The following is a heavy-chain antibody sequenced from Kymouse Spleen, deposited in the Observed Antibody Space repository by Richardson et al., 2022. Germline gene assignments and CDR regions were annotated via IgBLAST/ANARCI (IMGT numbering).Heavy chain of an antibody. CDR2: INHSGST. J-gene: IGHJ5*02. CDR3: ARDSYGPYGSGRNNWFDP. CDR1: GGSFSGYY. Sequence: QVQLQQWGAGLLKPSETLSLTCAVYGGSFSGYYWSWIRQPPGKGLEWIGEINHSGSTNYNPSLKSRVTISVDTSKNQFSLKLSSVTAADTAVYYCARDSYGPYGSGRNNWFDPWGQGTLVTVSS. D-gene: IGHD3-10*01. V-gene: IGHV4-34*01.